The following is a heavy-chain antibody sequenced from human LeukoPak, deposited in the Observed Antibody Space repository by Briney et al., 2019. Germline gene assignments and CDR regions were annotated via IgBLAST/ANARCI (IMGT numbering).Heavy chain of an antibody. CDR1: GFTFSSYG. V-gene: IGHV3-33*01. J-gene: IGHJ3*02. Sequence: GGSLRLSCAASGFTFSSYGMHWVRQAPGKGLEWVAVIWYDGSNKCYADSVKGRFTISRDNSKNTLYLQMNSLRAEDTAVYYCARGARQWLVDSAFDIWGQGTMVTVSS. CDR3: ARGARQWLVDSAFDI. D-gene: IGHD6-19*01. CDR2: IWYDGSNK.